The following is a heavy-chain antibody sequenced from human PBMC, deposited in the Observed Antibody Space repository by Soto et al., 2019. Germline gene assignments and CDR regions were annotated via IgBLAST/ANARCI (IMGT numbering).Heavy chain of an antibody. V-gene: IGHV3-9*01. Sequence: GGSLRLSCAASGFTFDDYAMHWVRQAPGKGLEWVSGISRNSGSIGYADSVKGRFTISRDNAKNSLYLQMNSLRAEDTALYYCAKDTVTGYYSNHAGIGVWGQGNTVPVS. CDR2: ISRNSGSI. CDR1: GFTFDDYA. D-gene: IGHD4-4*01. J-gene: IGHJ6*02. CDR3: AKDTVTGYYSNHAGIGV.